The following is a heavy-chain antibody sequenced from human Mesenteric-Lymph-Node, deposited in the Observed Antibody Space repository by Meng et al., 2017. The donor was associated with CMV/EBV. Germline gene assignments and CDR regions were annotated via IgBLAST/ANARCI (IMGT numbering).Heavy chain of an antibody. CDR2: ITFSSSYL. CDR3: ARADSGSPGDP. D-gene: IGHD1-26*01. J-gene: IGHJ5*02. V-gene: IGHV3-21*01. Sequence: SCAASGFTCSSYSMTWVRQAPGKGLEWVASITFSSSYLYYADSVKGRFTVSRDNAKNSLHLQMNTLRADDTAVYYCARADSGSPGDPWGQGTLVTVSS. CDR1: GFTCSSYS.